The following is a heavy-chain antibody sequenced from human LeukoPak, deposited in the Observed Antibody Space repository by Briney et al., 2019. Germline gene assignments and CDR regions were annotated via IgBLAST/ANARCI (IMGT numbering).Heavy chain of an antibody. V-gene: IGHV1-2*02. CDR3: ARADRLHGGPYLIGP. D-gene: IGHD2-21*01. J-gene: IGHJ5*02. Sequence: GASVKVSCKTSGYSFTDYYLHWVRQAPGQGLEWMGWINPNNGGTSSAQKFQGRVTMTRDMSITTVYMEVTWLTSDDTAIYYCARADRLHGGPYLIGPWGQGTLVTVSS. CDR1: GYSFTDYY. CDR2: INPNNGGT.